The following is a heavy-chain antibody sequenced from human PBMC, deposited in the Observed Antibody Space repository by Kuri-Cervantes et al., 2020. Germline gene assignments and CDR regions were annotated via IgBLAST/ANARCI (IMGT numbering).Heavy chain of an antibody. CDR2: INPSGGST. V-gene: IGHV1-46*01. CDR1: GYTFTSYY. Sequence: ASVKVSCKASGYTFTSYYMHWVRQAPGQGLEWMGIINPSGGSTSYAQKFQGRVTMTRDTSTSTVYMELSSLRSEDTAVYYCARERFIDWVDLDAFDIWGQGTVVTVSS. D-gene: IGHD2-21*01. CDR3: ARERFIDWVDLDAFDI. J-gene: IGHJ3*02.